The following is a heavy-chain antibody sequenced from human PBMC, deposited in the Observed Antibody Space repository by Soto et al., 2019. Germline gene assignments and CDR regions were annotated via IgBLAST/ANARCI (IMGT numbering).Heavy chain of an antibody. Sequence: PSETLSLTCTVSGGSISSYYWSWIRQPPGKGLEWIGYIYYSGSTNYNPSLKSRVTISVDTSKNQFSLKLSSVTAADTAVYYCARVYSSGYYPFNWFDPWGQGTLVTVSS. CDR3: ARVYSSGYYPFNWFDP. V-gene: IGHV4-59*01. CDR1: GGSISSYY. D-gene: IGHD3-22*01. CDR2: IYYSGST. J-gene: IGHJ5*02.